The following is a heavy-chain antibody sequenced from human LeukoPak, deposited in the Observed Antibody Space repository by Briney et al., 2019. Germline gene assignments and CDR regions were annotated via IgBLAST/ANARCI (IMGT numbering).Heavy chain of an antibody. CDR2: IRYDGSNK. D-gene: IGHD6-13*01. J-gene: IGHJ4*02. CDR3: AKDMGIAAGVDY. V-gene: IGHV3-30*02. Sequence: GGSLRLSCAASGFTFDDYAMHWVRQAPGKGLEWVAFIRYDGSNKYYADSVKGRFTISRDNSKNTLYLQMNSLRAEDTAVYYCAKDMGIAAGVDYWGQGTLVTVSS. CDR1: GFTFDDYA.